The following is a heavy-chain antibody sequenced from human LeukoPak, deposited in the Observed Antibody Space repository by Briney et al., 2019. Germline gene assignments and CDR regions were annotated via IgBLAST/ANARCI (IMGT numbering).Heavy chain of an antibody. J-gene: IGHJ4*02. CDR2: IYSGGST. CDR3: ARGPGGYFYYDSSGYFDY. Sequence: GGSLRLSCAASGFTVSSNYMSWVRQAPGKGLEWVSVIYSGGSTYYADSVKGRFTISRDNSKNTLYLQMNSLRAEDTAVYYCARGPGGYFYYDSSGYFDYWGQGTLVTVSS. CDR1: GFTVSSNY. D-gene: IGHD3-22*01. V-gene: IGHV3-66*01.